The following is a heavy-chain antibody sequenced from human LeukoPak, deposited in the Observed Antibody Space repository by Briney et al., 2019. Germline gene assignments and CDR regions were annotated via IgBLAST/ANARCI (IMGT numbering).Heavy chain of an antibody. Sequence: GALRLSCAASGFTFSSYAMSWVRQAPGKGLEWVSAISGSGGSTYYADSVKGRFTISRDNAKNSLYLQMNSLRAEDTAVYYCARVLEAAAFDYWGQGTLVTVSS. V-gene: IGHV3-23*01. D-gene: IGHD6-13*01. CDR1: GFTFSSYA. CDR3: ARVLEAAAFDY. CDR2: ISGSGGST. J-gene: IGHJ4*02.